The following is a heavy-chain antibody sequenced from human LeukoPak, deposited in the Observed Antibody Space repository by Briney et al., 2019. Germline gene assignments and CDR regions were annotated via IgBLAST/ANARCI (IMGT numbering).Heavy chain of an antibody. CDR2: IKQDGSEK. V-gene: IGHV3-7*01. D-gene: IGHD6-6*01. CDR1: GFTFSSYS. CDR3: ARDRRAARPDY. J-gene: IGHJ4*02. Sequence: PGGSLRLSCAASGFTFSSYSMNWVRQAPGKGLEWVANIKQDGSEKYYVDSVKGRFTISRDNAKNSLYLQMNSLRAEDTAVYYCARDRRAARPDYWGQGTLVTVSS.